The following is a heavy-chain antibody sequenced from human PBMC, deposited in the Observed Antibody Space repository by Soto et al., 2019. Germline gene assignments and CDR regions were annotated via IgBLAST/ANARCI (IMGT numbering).Heavy chain of an antibody. CDR2: ISAYNGDT. J-gene: IGHJ4*02. CDR3: ARDRLFIVSSTHFDH. CDR1: GYTFTNYG. Sequence: QVQLVQSGAEVKKPGAAVKVSCKASGYTFTNYGISWVRQAPGQGLEWMGWISAYNGDTNYAQKFQGRVTITTDTSTSTAYMEVRSLRSDETAVYFCARDRLFIVSSTHFDHWGQGTLVTVSS. V-gene: IGHV1-18*01. D-gene: IGHD5-12*01.